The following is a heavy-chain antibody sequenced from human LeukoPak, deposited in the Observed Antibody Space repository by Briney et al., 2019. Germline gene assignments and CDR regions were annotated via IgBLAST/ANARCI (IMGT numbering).Heavy chain of an antibody. V-gene: IGHV3-7*01. Sequence: GVSLRLSCAGSGFDFRGQWMSWLRQAAEKGPEWVAHIKPDGSEKYYVDSVKGRFIISRDDARNSWSLQMNSLRAEDTAVYYCAGSFGDVKMFWGQGILVTVSS. CDR2: IKPDGSEK. J-gene: IGHJ4*01. CDR1: GFDFRGQW. D-gene: IGHD3-10*01. CDR3: AGSFGDVKMF.